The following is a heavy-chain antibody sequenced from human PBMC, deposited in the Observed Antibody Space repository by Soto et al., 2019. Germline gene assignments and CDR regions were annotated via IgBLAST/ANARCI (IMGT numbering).Heavy chain of an antibody. CDR3: AREGFSGYAALDY. Sequence: QVHLQESGPGLLKPSETLSLTCSVSGGPIRSYYLSWVRQAPGKGLEWIAYIASTRITGYNPSLRSPVTISGDTSQNVFSLKMTSVTAADTAVYYCAREGFSGYAALDYWGQGILVTVSS. D-gene: IGHD5-12*01. J-gene: IGHJ4*02. CDR2: IASTRIT. CDR1: GGPIRSYY. V-gene: IGHV4-59*01.